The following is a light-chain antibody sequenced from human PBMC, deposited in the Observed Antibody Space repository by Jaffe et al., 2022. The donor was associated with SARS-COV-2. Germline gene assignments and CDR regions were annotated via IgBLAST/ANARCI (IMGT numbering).Light chain of an antibody. CDR3: QQYYDTPYA. Sequence: DIVMTQSPDSLAVSLGERATINCKSSQSVLYSSNNKNYLTWYQQKPGQPPKLLIYWASTRESGVPDRFIGSGSGTDFTLTISSLQAEDVAVYYCQQYYDTPYAFGQGTNVEIK. V-gene: IGKV4-1*01. CDR2: WAS. J-gene: IGKJ2*01. CDR1: QSVLYSSNNKNY.